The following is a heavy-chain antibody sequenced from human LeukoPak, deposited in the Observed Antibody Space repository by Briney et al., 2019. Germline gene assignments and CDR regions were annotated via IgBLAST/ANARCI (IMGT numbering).Heavy chain of an antibody. CDR2: ISYDGSNK. Sequence: GGSLRLSCAASGFTFSSYAMHWVRQAPGKGLGWVAVISYDGSNKYYADSVKGRFTISRDNSKNTLYLQMNSLRAEDTAVYYCASGEGAYYYDSSGPFDYWGQGTLVTVSS. D-gene: IGHD3-22*01. J-gene: IGHJ4*02. V-gene: IGHV3-30-3*01. CDR3: ASGEGAYYYDSSGPFDY. CDR1: GFTFSSYA.